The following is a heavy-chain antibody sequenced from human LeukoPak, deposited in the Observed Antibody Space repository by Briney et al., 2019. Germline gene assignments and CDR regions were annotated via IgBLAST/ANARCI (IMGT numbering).Heavy chain of an antibody. V-gene: IGHV3-30*19. CDR1: GFTLTGYG. J-gene: IGHJ5*02. CDR3: ARDAAAAFDP. Sequence: PGGSLRLSCAASGFTLTGYGMHWVRQAPGKGLEWVAVISYDGSNKYYADSVKGRFTISRDNSKNTLYLQMNSLEVEDTAVYYCARDAAAAFDPWGQGTLVTVSS. D-gene: IGHD6-13*01. CDR2: ISYDGSNK.